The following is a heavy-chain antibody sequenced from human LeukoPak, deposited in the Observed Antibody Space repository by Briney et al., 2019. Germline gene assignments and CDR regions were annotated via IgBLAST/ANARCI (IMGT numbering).Heavy chain of an antibody. D-gene: IGHD6-6*01. CDR3: ARGVEYSSSSADY. Sequence: ASVKVSCKTSGYTFTSYDINWVRQATGQGLEWMGWMYPNSGNTGYAQKFQGRVTMTRSTSISTAYMELSSLRSEDTAVYYCARGVEYSSSSADYWGQGTLVTVSS. J-gene: IGHJ4*02. CDR1: GYTFTSYD. CDR2: MYPNSGNT. V-gene: IGHV1-8*01.